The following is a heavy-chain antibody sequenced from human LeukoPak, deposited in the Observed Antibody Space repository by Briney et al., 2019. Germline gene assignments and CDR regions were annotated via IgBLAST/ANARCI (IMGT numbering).Heavy chain of an antibody. D-gene: IGHD6-19*01. CDR3: ARDRHSSGWSGNYYFDY. V-gene: IGHV1-69*05. Sequence: SVKVSCKASGGTFSGYAISWVRQAPGQGLEWMGGIIPIFGTANYAQKFQGRVTITTDESTSTAYMELSSLRSEDTAVYYCARDRHSSGWSGNYYFDYWGQGTLVTVSS. CDR1: GGTFSGYA. CDR2: IIPIFGTA. J-gene: IGHJ4*02.